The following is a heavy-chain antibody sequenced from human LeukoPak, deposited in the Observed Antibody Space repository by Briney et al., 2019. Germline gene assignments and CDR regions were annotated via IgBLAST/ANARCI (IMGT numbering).Heavy chain of an antibody. CDR2: INHSGGT. Sequence: PSETLSLTCAVYGVSFSGYYWSWIRQPPGKGLEWIGEINHSGGTKYNPSLKSRVTISIDTPENQFSLKLSSVTAADTAVYYCARIRCGHTNGICYNYWGQGTLVTVPS. J-gene: IGHJ4*02. D-gene: IGHD2-8*01. V-gene: IGHV4-34*01. CDR1: GVSFSGYY. CDR3: ARIRCGHTNGICYNY.